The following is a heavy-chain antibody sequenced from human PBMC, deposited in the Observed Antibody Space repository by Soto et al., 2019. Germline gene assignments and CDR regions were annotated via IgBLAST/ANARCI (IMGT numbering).Heavy chain of an antibody. CDR2: IYNSGRT. D-gene: IGHD1-1*01. V-gene: IGHV4-59*08. CDR3: ARRYGYSFDY. Sequence: QVQLQESGPGLVKPSETLSLTCTVSGGSISSYYWSWIRQPPGKGLEWIGYIYNSGRTNYNPSLMSRVTISVDASKNQFSLRLSSVTAADTAVYYCARRYGYSFDYWGQGTLVTVSS. J-gene: IGHJ4*02. CDR1: GGSISSYY.